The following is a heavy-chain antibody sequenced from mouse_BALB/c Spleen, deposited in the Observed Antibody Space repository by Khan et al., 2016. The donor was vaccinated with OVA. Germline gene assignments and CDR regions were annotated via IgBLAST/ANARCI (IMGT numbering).Heavy chain of an antibody. CDR3: ARTAMIKY. CDR2: ISYSGST. CDR1: GYSITSGYG. Sequence: EVKLEESGPGLVKPSQSLSLTCTVTGYSITSGYGWNWLRQFPGNKLEWMGYISYSGSTNYTPSLKSRISITRDTSKNQCFLQLNTVTTEDTATYYCARTAMIKYWGQGTTLTVSS. D-gene: IGHD1-2*01. J-gene: IGHJ2*01. V-gene: IGHV3-2*02.